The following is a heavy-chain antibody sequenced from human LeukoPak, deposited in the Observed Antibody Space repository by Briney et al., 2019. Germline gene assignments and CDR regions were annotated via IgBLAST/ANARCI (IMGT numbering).Heavy chain of an antibody. CDR2: INPNSGGT. Sequence: GASVKVSCKASGYTFTSYYMHWVRQAPGQGLEWMGWINPNSGGTNYAQKFQGRVTMTRDTSISTAYMELSRLRSDDTAVYYCARGDPRIMVRGVPLGAYFDYWGQGTLVTVSS. D-gene: IGHD3-10*01. CDR3: ARGDPRIMVRGVPLGAYFDY. CDR1: GYTFTSYY. J-gene: IGHJ4*02. V-gene: IGHV1-2*02.